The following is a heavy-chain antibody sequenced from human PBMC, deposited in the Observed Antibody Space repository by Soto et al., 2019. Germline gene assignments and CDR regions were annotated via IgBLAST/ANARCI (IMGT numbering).Heavy chain of an antibody. CDR2: ISGDGGTS. D-gene: IGHD4-17*01. CDR1: GFTVTSYA. J-gene: IGHJ4*02. V-gene: IGHV3-23*01. Sequence: GGSLRLSCAASGFTVTSYAMSWVRQAPGKGLEWVSVISGDGGTSYYADSVRGRFTISRDFSKNTVILQMNSLRAEDTAIYYCARDSIYGNSSFDYWGQGTLVTVSS. CDR3: ARDSIYGNSSFDY.